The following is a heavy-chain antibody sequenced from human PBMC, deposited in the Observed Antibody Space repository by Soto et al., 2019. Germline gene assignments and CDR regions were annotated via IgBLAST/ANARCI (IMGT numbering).Heavy chain of an antibody. CDR3: GTPGPGGHAFDS. V-gene: IGHV3-72*01. D-gene: IGHD2-15*01. CDR1: GFTFSDHY. CDR2: IRNKAKTHTT. Sequence: PGGSLRLSCVVSGFTFSDHYMDWVRQAPGQGLEWVGRIRNKAKTHTTDYAASVRARLTISRDDSKNSLYLQMNSLKAEDTGVYYCGTPGPGGHAFDSWGQGTPVTVYS. J-gene: IGHJ4*02.